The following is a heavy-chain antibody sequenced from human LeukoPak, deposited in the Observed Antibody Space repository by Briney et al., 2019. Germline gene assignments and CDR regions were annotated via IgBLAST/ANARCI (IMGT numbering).Heavy chain of an antibody. CDR3: ARGPYSSGWYDFGYFQH. CDR1: GGSFSGYY. Sequence: SETLSLTCAVYGGSFSGYYWSWICQPPGKGLEWIGEINHSGSTNYNPSLKSRVTISVDTSKNQFSLKLSSVTAADTAVYYCARGPYSSGWYDFGYFQHWGQGTLVTVSS. D-gene: IGHD6-19*01. V-gene: IGHV4-34*01. CDR2: INHSGST. J-gene: IGHJ1*01.